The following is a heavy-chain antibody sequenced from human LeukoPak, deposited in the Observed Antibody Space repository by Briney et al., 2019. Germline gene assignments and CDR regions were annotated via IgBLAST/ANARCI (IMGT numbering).Heavy chain of an antibody. V-gene: IGHV4-4*07. Sequence: PSETLSLTRTVSGGSISTYYWSWIRQPAGKGLEWIGRIYSSGSTNYNPSLKSRVTMSVDTSKNQFSLNLSSVTAADTAVYYCARDVVLITANWFDPWGQGTLVTVSS. J-gene: IGHJ5*02. CDR3: ARDVVLITANWFDP. D-gene: IGHD3-22*01. CDR1: GGSISTYY. CDR2: IYSSGST.